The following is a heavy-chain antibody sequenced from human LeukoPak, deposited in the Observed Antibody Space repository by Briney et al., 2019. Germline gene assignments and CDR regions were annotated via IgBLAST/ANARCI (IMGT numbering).Heavy chain of an antibody. V-gene: IGHV3-23*01. D-gene: IGHD3-10*01. CDR3: AIRFYNDSGSYYSPFDQ. Sequence: GGSLRLSCAASGFTFRSYAVSWVRQTPGKGLEWVSAISGGGGSTYYADSVKGRFTISRDNSKNTLYLQMNSLRAEDTAVYYCAIRFYNDSGSYYSPFDQWGQGTLVTVSS. J-gene: IGHJ4*02. CDR2: ISGGGGST. CDR1: GFTFRSYA.